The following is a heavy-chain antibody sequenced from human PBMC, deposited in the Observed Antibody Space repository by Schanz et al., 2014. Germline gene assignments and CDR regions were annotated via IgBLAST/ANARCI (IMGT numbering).Heavy chain of an antibody. CDR2: IKHDGSVK. D-gene: IGHD6-19*01. Sequence: EVQLVESGGGLVQPGGSLRLSCTASGFTFSDYWMSWVRQAPGKGPEWVANIKHDGSVKDYVDSVEGRFTISRDNAKSSLCLQMNSLRCEDTSVYLSVSQTGSPDYWGQGTLVTVSS. CDR3: VSQTGSPDY. V-gene: IGHV3-7*02. CDR1: GFTFSDYW. J-gene: IGHJ4*02.